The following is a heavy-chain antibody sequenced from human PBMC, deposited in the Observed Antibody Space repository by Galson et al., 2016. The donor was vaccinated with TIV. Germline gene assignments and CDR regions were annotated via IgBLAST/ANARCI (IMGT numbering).Heavy chain of an antibody. J-gene: IGHJ4*02. CDR1: EFTFSGYT. CDR3: ARARYCSGCSCFIIDS. CDR2: ISCEGATK. V-gene: IGHV3-30*01. Sequence: SLRLSCAASEFTFSGYTLHWVRQAPGKGLEWVAVISCEGATKHYADSVQGRFTIARDNSKNTLYLQMDSLRTEDTAVYYCARARYCSGCSCFIIDSWGQGTLATVSS. D-gene: IGHD2-15*01.